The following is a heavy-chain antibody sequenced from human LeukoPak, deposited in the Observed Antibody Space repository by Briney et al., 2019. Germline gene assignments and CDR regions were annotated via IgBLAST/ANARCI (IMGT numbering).Heavy chain of an antibody. CDR2: ISGSGGST. J-gene: IGHJ4*02. CDR1: GFTFSSYA. D-gene: IGHD2-21*02. Sequence: GGSLRLSCAASGFTFSSYAMSWVRQAPGKGLEWVSAISGSGGSTYYADSVRGRFTISRDNSKNTLYLQMNSLRAEDTAVYYCAKGQRAYCGGDCYSGYWGQGTLVTVSS. CDR3: AKGQRAYCGGDCYSGY. V-gene: IGHV3-23*01.